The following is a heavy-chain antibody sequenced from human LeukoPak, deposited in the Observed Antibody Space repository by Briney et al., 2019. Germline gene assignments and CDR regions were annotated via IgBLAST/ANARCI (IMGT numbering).Heavy chain of an antibody. CDR3: AREIFGLGSYPDF. Sequence: GGSLRLSCAASGFAFNTYAMHWVRQAPGQGLEWVALIWHDGSHKFYSNYVRGQFTISRDNSKNTVSLQMNNLRPEDTAVYYCAREIFGLGSYPDFWGQGTLVTVSS. J-gene: IGHJ4*02. CDR2: IWHDGSHK. D-gene: IGHD3-10*01. V-gene: IGHV3-33*01. CDR1: GFAFNTYA.